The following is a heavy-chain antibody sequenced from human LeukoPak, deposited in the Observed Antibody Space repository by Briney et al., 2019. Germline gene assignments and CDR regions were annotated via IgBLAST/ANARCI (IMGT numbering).Heavy chain of an antibody. J-gene: IGHJ4*02. CDR1: GGPFSGYY. D-gene: IGHD4-17*01. CDR3: AKWGMTTVTTYFDY. CDR2: ISGSGGST. V-gene: IGHV3-23*01. Sequence: ETLSLTCAVYGGPFSGYYWSWIRQPPGKGLEWVSAISGSGGSTYYADSVKGRFTISRDNSKNTLYLQMNSLRTEDTAVCYCAKWGMTTVTTYFDYWGQGTLVTVSS.